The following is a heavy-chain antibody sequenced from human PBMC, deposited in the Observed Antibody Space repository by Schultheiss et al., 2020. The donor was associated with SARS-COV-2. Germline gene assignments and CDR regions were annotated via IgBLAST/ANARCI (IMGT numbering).Heavy chain of an antibody. CDR2: IYPGDSDT. V-gene: IGHV5-51*01. J-gene: IGHJ4*02. D-gene: IGHD2-2*01. CDR1: GYSFTSYW. Sequence: GGSLRLSCKGSGYSFTSYWIGWVRQMPGKGLEWMRIIYPGDSDTRYSPSFQGQVTISADKSISTAYLQWSSLKASDTAMYYCARVQLPYFDYWGQGTLVTVSS. CDR3: ARVQLPYFDY.